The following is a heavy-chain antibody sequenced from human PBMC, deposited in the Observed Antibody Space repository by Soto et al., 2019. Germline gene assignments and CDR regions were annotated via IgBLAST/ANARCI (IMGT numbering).Heavy chain of an antibody. CDR1: GFTFSSYA. D-gene: IGHD1-7*01. CDR2: ISYDGSNK. J-gene: IGHJ6*02. CDR3: AREAGAWNYGAGWYYYGMDV. V-gene: IGHV3-30-3*01. Sequence: QVQLVESGGGVVQPGRSLRLSCAASGFTFSSYAMHWVRQAPGKGLEWVAVISYDGSNKYYADSVKGRFTISRDHAKNTLYLQMNSLRAEDTAVFYWAREAGAWNYGAGWYYYGMDVWGQGTTVTVSS.